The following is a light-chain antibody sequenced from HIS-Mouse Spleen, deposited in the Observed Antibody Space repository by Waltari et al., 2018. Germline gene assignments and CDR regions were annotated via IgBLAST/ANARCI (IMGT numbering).Light chain of an antibody. V-gene: IGLV2-14*03. Sequence: QSALPQPASVSGSPGQSITISCTGTSIDVGGYNYVFWYQQHPGKAPKLMIYDVSNRPSGVSNRFSGSKSGNTASLTISGLQAEDEADYYCSSYTSSSYVVFGGGTKLTVL. J-gene: IGLJ2*01. CDR2: DVS. CDR1: SIDVGGYNY. CDR3: SSYTSSSYVV.